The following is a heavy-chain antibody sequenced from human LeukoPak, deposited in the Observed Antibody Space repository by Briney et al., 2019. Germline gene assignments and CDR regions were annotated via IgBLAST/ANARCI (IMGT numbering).Heavy chain of an antibody. CDR2: IYCSGST. V-gene: IGHV4-31*03. D-gene: IGHD5-24*01. Sequence: SETLSLTCTVSGGSISSGGYYWSWIRQHPGKGLEWIGYIYCSGSTYYNPSLKSRVTISVDTSKNQFSLKLSSVTAADTAVYYCARGRIEMATIGDYMDVWGKGTAVTVSS. CDR3: ARGRIEMATIGDYMDV. CDR1: GGSISSGGYY. J-gene: IGHJ6*03.